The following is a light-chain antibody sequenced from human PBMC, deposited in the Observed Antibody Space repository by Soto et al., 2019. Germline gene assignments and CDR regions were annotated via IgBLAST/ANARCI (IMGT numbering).Light chain of an antibody. CDR2: GAS. CDR1: QSVGSS. Sequence: EIVMTQSPATLSVSPGARATLSCRASQSVGSSLAWYQQKFGQAPRLLIYGASARASGIPARFSGSGSGTEFTLTISSLHSEDFAVYYCQQYNNWPGTFGQGTKVDIK. V-gene: IGKV3-15*01. CDR3: QQYNNWPGT. J-gene: IGKJ1*01.